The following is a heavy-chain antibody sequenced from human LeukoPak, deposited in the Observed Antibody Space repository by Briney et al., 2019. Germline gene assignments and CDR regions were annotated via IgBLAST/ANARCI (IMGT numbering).Heavy chain of an antibody. V-gene: IGHV4-34*01. D-gene: IGHD2-15*01. CDR1: GGSFSGYY. CDR3: ARDQGYCSGGSCYSGWFDP. Sequence: SPTLSLTCAVSGGSFSGYYWSWIRQPPGKGLEWIGEINHSGSTNYNPSLKSRVTISVDTSKNQFSLKLSSMTAADAAVYYCARDQGYCSGGSCYSGWFDPWGQGTLVTVSS. J-gene: IGHJ5*02. CDR2: INHSGST.